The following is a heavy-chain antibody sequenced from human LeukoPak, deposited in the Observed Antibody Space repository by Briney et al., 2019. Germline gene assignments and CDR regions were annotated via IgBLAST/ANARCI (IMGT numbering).Heavy chain of an antibody. D-gene: IGHD2-21*02. CDR3: AREVGDSDSDNWFDP. Sequence: SETLSLTCAVSGTSISPYYWSWIRQPPGKGLEWIGYIFSGSTNYNPSLKSRVTISIDTSENQVSLILRSVTAADTAVYNCAREVGDSDSDNWFDPWGQGTLVTVSS. J-gene: IGHJ5*02. CDR2: IFSGST. CDR1: GTSISPYY. V-gene: IGHV4-59*01.